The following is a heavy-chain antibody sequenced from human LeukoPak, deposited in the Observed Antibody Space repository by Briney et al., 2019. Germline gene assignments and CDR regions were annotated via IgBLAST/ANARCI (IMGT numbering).Heavy chain of an antibody. CDR2: FSSNGLYI. D-gene: IGHD2-15*01. CDR1: GIAFSSYS. J-gene: IGHJ3*01. V-gene: IGHV3-21*01. CDR3: ARVDPRGGAFDV. Sequence: GGSLRLSCAASGIAFSSYSMNWVRQAPGKGLEWVSSFSSNGLYIYSAHSVKGRFTNYRDNAKNSLYLKMNSLRAEDTAVYYCARVDPRGGAFDVWGQGTMVTVSS.